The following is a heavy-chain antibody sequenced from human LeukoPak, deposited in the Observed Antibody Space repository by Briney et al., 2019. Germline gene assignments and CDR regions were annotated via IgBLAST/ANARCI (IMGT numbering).Heavy chain of an antibody. V-gene: IGHV4-59*01. J-gene: IGHJ6*03. D-gene: IGHD4-17*01. CDR1: GESISGFY. Sequence: SETLSLTCTVSGESISGFYWTWIRQPPGKGLEWIGYIYYSGSTNYNPSLKSRVTISVDTSKNQFSLKLSSVTAADTAVYYCARSTVTKPYYYYYYMDVWGKGTTVTISS. CDR3: ARSTVTKPYYYYYYMDV. CDR2: IYYSGST.